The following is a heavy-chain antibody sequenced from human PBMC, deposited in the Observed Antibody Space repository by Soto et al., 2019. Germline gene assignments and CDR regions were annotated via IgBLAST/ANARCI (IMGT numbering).Heavy chain of an antibody. Sequence: PSETLSLTCAVSGYSISSGYYWGWLRQPPGKGLEWIGYIYYSGSTNYNPSLKSRVTISVDTSKNQFSLKLSSVTAADTAVYYCAGGYDFWSGTSGGYFDYWGQGTLVTVS. J-gene: IGHJ4*02. V-gene: IGHV4-61*01. CDR3: AGGYDFWSGTSGGYFDY. CDR2: IYYSGST. D-gene: IGHD3-3*01. CDR1: GYSISSGYY.